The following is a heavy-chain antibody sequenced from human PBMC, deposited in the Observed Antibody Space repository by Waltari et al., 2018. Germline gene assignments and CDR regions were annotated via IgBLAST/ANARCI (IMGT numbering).Heavy chain of an antibody. J-gene: IGHJ6*02. CDR2: ISYDGSNK. CDR1: GFTFRCYG. Sequence: QVQLVESGGGVVQPGRSLRLSWAASGFTFRCYGMHWVRQAPGKGLEWVAVISYDGSNKYYADSVKGRFTISRDNSKNTLYLQMNSLRAEDTAVYYCAKVRGDTAMVTGMDVWGQGTTVTVSS. CDR3: AKVRGDTAMVTGMDV. D-gene: IGHD5-18*01. V-gene: IGHV3-30*18.